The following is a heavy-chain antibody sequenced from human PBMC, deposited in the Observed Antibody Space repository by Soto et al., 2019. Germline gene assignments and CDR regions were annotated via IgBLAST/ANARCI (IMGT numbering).Heavy chain of an antibody. V-gene: IGHV4-34*01. J-gene: IGHJ4*02. CDR2: INHSGST. CDR1: GGSFSGYY. Sequence: SETLSLTCAVYGGSFSGYYWSWIRQPPGKGLEWIGEINHSGSTNYNPSLKSRVTISVDTSKNQFSLKLSSVTAADTAVYYCARGKAARPRVTAIDYWGQGTLVTVSS. CDR3: ARGKAARPRVTAIDY. D-gene: IGHD2-21*02.